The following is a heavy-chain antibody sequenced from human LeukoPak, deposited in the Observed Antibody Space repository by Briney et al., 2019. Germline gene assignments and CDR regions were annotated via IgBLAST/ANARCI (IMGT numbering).Heavy chain of an antibody. CDR3: ATSMDCTHYYYYMDV. CDR2: IYHSGST. Sequence: SETLSLTCAVSGGSISSSNWWSWVRQPPGKGLEWIGEIYHSGSTNYNPSLKSRVTISVDKSKNQFSLKLSSVTAADTAVYYCATSMDCTHYYYYMDVWGKGTTVTVSS. V-gene: IGHV4-4*02. CDR1: GGSISSSNW. J-gene: IGHJ6*03. D-gene: IGHD3/OR15-3a*01.